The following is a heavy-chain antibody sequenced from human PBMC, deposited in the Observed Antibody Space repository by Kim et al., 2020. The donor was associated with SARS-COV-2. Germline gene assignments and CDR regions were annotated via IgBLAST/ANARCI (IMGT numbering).Heavy chain of an antibody. Sequence: GGSLRLSCAASGFTFSSYSMNWVRQAPGKGLEWVSSISSSSSYIYYADSVKGRFTISRDNAKNSLYLQMNSLRAEDTAVYYCARDDVVTVLGYYYYGMDVWGQGTTVTVSS. D-gene: IGHD2-21*02. CDR1: GFTFSSYS. CDR3: ARDDVVTVLGYYYYGMDV. V-gene: IGHV3-21*01. J-gene: IGHJ6*02. CDR2: ISSSSSYI.